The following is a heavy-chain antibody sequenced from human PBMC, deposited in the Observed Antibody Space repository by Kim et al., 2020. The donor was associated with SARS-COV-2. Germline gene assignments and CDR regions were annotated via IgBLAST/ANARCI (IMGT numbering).Heavy chain of an antibody. J-gene: IGHJ5*02. V-gene: IGHV1-2*06. Sequence: ASVKVSCKASGYTFTGYYMHWVRQAPGQGLEWMGRINPNSGGTNYAQKFQGRVTMTRDTSISTAYMELSRLRSDDTAVYYCARVRPLYIWGSNNWFDPWGQGTLVIVSS. D-gene: IGHD3-16*01. CDR1: GYTFTGYY. CDR3: ARVRPLYIWGSNNWFDP. CDR2: INPNSGGT.